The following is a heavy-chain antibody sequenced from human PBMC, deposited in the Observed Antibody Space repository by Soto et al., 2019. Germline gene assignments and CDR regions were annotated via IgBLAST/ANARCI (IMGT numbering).Heavy chain of an antibody. D-gene: IGHD6-13*01. CDR3: ASRVLGYSRSWSTFDI. J-gene: IGHJ3*02. CDR2: IIPTVGMA. Sequence: QVQLVQSGAEVKKPGSSVKVSCKASGGTFSSNIISWVRQAPGQGLEWMGRIIPTVGMANYAQKFQGRVTISADKFTNTACLELGSLRSEDSAVFFCASRVLGYSRSWSTFDIWGQGTMVIVSS. V-gene: IGHV1-69*02. CDR1: GGTFSSNI.